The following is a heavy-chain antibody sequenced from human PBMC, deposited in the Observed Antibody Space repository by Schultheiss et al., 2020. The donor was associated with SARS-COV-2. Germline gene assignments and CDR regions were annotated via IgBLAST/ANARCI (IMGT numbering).Heavy chain of an antibody. Sequence: GGSLRLSCAASGFTFSSYAMHWVRQAPGKGLEWVAVISYDGSNKYYADSVKGRFTISRDNSKNTLYLQMNSLRAEDTAVYYCARDPHVREVGATSYYYYGMDVWGQGTTVTVSS. V-gene: IGHV3-30*01. CDR3: ARDPHVREVGATSYYYYGMDV. J-gene: IGHJ6*02. CDR2: ISYDGSNK. D-gene: IGHD1-26*01. CDR1: GFTFSSYA.